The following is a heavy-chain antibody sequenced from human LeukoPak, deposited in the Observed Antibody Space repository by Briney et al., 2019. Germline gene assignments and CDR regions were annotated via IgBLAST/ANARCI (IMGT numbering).Heavy chain of an antibody. Sequence: SQTLSLTCTVSGASITSRDYTWNWMPQPPGKGLEGIRYTYHTGNTYYSPSLKSRDTISADRSKNQFSLKLSSMTAADTAVYYCARGFFVRGRPGNWFDPWGQGTLVTVSS. J-gene: IGHJ5*02. D-gene: IGHD3-10*02. CDR3: ARGFFVRGRPGNWFDP. CDR1: GASITSRDYT. CDR2: TYHTGNT. V-gene: IGHV4-30-2*01.